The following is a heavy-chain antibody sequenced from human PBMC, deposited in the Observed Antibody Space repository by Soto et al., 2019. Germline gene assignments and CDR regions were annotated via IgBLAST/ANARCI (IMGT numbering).Heavy chain of an antibody. Sequence: SETLSLTCTVSGGSISSYYWSWIRQPPGKGLEWIGYIYYSGSTNYNPSLKSRVTISVDTSKNQFSLKLSSVTAADTAVYYCARDGNFWSGYYSFDSYYYYMDVWGKGTTVTVS. V-gene: IGHV4-59*01. D-gene: IGHD3-3*01. CDR1: GGSISSYY. CDR3: ARDGNFWSGYYSFDSYYYYMDV. J-gene: IGHJ6*03. CDR2: IYYSGST.